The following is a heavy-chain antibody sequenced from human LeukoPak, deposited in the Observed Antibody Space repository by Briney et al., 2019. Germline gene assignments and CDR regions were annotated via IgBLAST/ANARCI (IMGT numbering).Heavy chain of an antibody. CDR2: IHHSGNT. D-gene: IGHD3-9*01. V-gene: IGHV4-34*01. Sequence: PSETLSLTCAAYGGSFSGYYWSWIRQPPGKGLEWIGEIHHSGNTNYNPSLTSRVTLSVDTSKNQFSLRLNSVTAADTAVYYCARKPHYDMLTGYYTLDSWGQGTLVTVSS. CDR3: ARKPHYDMLTGYYTLDS. CDR1: GGSFSGYY. J-gene: IGHJ4*02.